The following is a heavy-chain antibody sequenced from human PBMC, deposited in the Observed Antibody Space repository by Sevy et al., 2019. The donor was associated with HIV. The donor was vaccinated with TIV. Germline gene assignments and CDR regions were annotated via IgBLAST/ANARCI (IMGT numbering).Heavy chain of an antibody. J-gene: IGHJ4*02. CDR2: ISPLNGDT. Sequence: ASVKVSCKASGYTFSSYRITWVRQAPGQGPEWIGWISPLNGDTNYAQKLQGRVTMTADTSTSTVYMDLRSLRSDDTAVYYCASAYCSGGRCYSLAYWGQGTLVTVSS. V-gene: IGHV1-18*01. D-gene: IGHD2-15*01. CDR1: GYTFSSYR. CDR3: ASAYCSGGRCYSLAY.